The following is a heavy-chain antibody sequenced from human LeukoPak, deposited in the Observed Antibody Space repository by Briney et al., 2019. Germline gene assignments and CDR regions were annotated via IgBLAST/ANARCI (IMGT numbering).Heavy chain of an antibody. V-gene: IGHV3-48*03. CDR2: ITISGSTI. Sequence: GGSLRLSCAASGFTFTSYEMNWVRQAPGKGLEWVSYITISGSTIYYADSVKGRSTISRDNAKNSLYLQMNSLRAEDTAVYYCAGATSFDYWGQGTLVTVSS. CDR1: GFTFTSYE. J-gene: IGHJ4*02. CDR3: AGATSFDY.